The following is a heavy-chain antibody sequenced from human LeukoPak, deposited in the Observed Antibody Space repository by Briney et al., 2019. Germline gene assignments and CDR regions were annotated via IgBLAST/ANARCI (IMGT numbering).Heavy chain of an antibody. J-gene: IGHJ4*02. CDR1: GFTFSSYD. CDR3: ARDLWDH. CDR2: ISSTGNFI. Sequence: GGSLRLSCAASGFTFSSYDMIWVRQAPGKGLEWVSSISSTGNFIYYADSLKGRFTVSRDNAKNSLYLQMNSLRAEDTAVYYCARDLWDHWGQGTRVSVSS. V-gene: IGHV3-21*01.